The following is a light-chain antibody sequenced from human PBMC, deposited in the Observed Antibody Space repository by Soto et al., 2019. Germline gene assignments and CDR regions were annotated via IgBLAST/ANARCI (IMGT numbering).Light chain of an antibody. Sequence: QSVLTQPPSVSGAPGQRVTISCTGSSSNIGAGNDVHWYQQVTGTVPKLLIYANNNRPSGVPDRFSVSKSGTSASLAIAGLQADDEADYYCQSYDSSLTIWVFGGGTKLTV. V-gene: IGLV1-40*01. J-gene: IGLJ3*02. CDR3: QSYDSSLTIWV. CDR2: ANN. CDR1: SSNIGAGND.